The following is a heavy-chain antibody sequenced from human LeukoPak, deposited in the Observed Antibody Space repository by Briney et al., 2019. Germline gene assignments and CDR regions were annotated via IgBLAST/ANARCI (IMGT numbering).Heavy chain of an antibody. CDR3: ATNILVRDIINWFDP. CDR2: IKPNSGGT. D-gene: IGHD3-10*01. CDR1: GYSFADYY. J-gene: IGHJ5*02. V-gene: IGHV1-2*02. Sequence: ASVRVSCKASGYSFADYYMHWVRQAPGQGLEWMGWIKPNSGGTRSAQKFQGRVTMTRDTSNSTAYMELSSLRYDDTAVYYCATNILVRDIINWFDPWGQGTLVTVSS.